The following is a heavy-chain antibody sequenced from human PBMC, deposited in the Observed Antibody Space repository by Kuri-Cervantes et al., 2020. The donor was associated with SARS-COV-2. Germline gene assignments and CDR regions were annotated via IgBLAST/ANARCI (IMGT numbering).Heavy chain of an antibody. CDR1: GYTFTSYG. CDR2: ISAYNGNT. D-gene: IGHD3-10*01. CDR3: ARDSGSRLLWFGVSWLDY. J-gene: IGHJ4*02. Sequence: ASVKVSCKASGYTFTSYGISWVRQAPGQGLEWMGWISAYNGNTNYAQKLQGRVTMTTDTSTSTVYMELSSLRSEDTSVYYCARDSGSRLLWFGVSWLDYWGQGTLVTVSS. V-gene: IGHV1-18*01.